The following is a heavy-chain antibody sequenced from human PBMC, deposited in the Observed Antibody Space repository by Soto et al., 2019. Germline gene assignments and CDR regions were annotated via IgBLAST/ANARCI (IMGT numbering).Heavy chain of an antibody. CDR1: GGSISSSNW. V-gene: IGHV4-4*02. CDR3: ASVRGGYYYAMDV. D-gene: IGHD3-10*02. J-gene: IGHJ6*02. Sequence: QVQLQESGPGLVKPSGTLSLTCAVSGGSISSSNWWSWVRQPPGKGLEWIGEIYHSGSTNYNPSLKSRVTISVDKSQHQFSLKRIAVTAADTAVYYGASVRGGYYYAMDVWGHGTTVTVSS. CDR2: IYHSGST.